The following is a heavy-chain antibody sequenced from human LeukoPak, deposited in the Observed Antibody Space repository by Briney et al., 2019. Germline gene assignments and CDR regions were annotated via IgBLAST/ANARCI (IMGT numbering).Heavy chain of an antibody. D-gene: IGHD5-18*01. CDR3: AREGWMQLWPTDAFDI. CDR1: GGSISSYY. V-gene: IGHV4-4*07. CDR2: IYTSGST. J-gene: IGHJ3*02. Sequence: SETLSLTCTVSGGSISSYYWSWIRQPAGKGLEWIGRIYTSGSTNYNPSLKSRVTMSVDTSKNQFSLKLSSVTAADTAVYYCAREGWMQLWPTDAFDIWGQGTMVTVSS.